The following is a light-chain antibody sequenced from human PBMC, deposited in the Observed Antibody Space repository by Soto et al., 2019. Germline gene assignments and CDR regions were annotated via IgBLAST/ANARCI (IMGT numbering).Light chain of an antibody. V-gene: IGLV2-8*01. CDR1: SSDVGGYNY. CDR2: EVT. J-gene: IGLJ3*02. CDR3: SSHAGIINVV. Sequence: QSVLTQPASVSGSPGQSITISCTGTSSDVGGYNYVSWYQQHPGKAPKLMIYEVTKRPSGVPDRFSGSKSGNTPSLTVSGLLAEDEAVYYCSSHAGIINVVFGGGTKLTVL.